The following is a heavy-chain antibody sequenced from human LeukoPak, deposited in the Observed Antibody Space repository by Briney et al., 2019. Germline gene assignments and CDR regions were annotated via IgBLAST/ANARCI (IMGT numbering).Heavy chain of an antibody. Sequence: GGSLRLSCAASGFTFSRNWMSWVRQAPGKGLEWVAHIKEDGSEKYYVDSVKGRFTISRDNAKNSLYVQMKSLRAEDTAVYYCARITLGYDSFDYWGQGTLVTVSS. CDR2: IKEDGSEK. V-gene: IGHV3-7*01. J-gene: IGHJ4*02. CDR3: ARITLGYDSFDY. D-gene: IGHD3-22*01. CDR1: GFTFSRNW.